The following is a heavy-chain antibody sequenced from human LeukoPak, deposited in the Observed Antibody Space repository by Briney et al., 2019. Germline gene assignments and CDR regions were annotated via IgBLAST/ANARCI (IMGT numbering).Heavy chain of an antibody. CDR1: GFTFSNYA. D-gene: IGHD1-26*01. Sequence: GGSLRLSCAASGFTFSNYAMTWVRQAPGKELEWISAINDRGGDTYYADSVKGRFTISRDNSKNTLYLQMNSLRAEDTAVYYCAKGLRGNYDYWGQGTLVTVSS. V-gene: IGHV3-23*01. CDR3: AKGLRGNYDY. J-gene: IGHJ4*02. CDR2: INDRGGDT.